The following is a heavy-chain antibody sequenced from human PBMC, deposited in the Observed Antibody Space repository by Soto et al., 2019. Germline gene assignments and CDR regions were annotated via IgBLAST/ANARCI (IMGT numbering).Heavy chain of an antibody. D-gene: IGHD2-2*03. J-gene: IGHJ6*02. CDR1: GYTFTSYY. V-gene: IGHV1-46*03. Sequence: ASVKVSCKASGYTFTSYYMHWVRQAPGQGLEWMGIINPSGGSTSYAQKFQGRVTMTRDTSTSTVYMELSSLRSEDTAVYYCVTGGYCMVPGFLGYYFGMDVWGQGTTVTVSS. CDR2: INPSGGST. CDR3: VTGGYCMVPGFLGYYFGMDV.